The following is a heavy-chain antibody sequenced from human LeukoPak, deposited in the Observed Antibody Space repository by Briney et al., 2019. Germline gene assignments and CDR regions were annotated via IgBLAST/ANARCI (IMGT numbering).Heavy chain of an antibody. D-gene: IGHD3-10*01. CDR3: AKSNGYGLVDI. Sequence: SETLSLTCTVSGYSISSGYFWGWSRQPPGKGLEWIGVYHVGTTDYNPSLTSRVTISVDTSRNQCSLMLNSVTAADTAVYYCAKSNGYGLVDIWGQGTMVTVSS. CDR2: VYHVGTT. CDR1: GYSISSGYF. V-gene: IGHV4-38-2*02. J-gene: IGHJ3*02.